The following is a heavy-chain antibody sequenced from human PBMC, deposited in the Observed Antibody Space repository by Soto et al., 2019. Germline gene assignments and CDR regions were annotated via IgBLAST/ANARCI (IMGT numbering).Heavy chain of an antibody. Sequence: QVQLVQSGTEVKKPGASVKVSCRPSGYTFTSYGVSWVRQAPGLGLEWLGWISAYNGNTNYAQKLQGRVTLTTDTSTSTAYMELRSMTSDDTAVYYCARSGIIQHTDAFDIWGQGTRVTVSS. J-gene: IGHJ3*02. V-gene: IGHV1-18*01. D-gene: IGHD1-1*01. CDR3: ARSGIIQHTDAFDI. CDR2: ISAYNGNT. CDR1: GYTFTSYG.